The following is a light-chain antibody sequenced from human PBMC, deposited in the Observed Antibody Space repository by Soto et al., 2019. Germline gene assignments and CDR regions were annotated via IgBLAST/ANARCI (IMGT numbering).Light chain of an antibody. CDR2: GAS. Sequence: EVVLTHSPVTLSFSPGDRATLTCRASQSVSSNLAWYQQKPGQAPRLLIYGASTRATGIPARFSGSGSGTEFTLTTSSLQSEDFALYYCQHYNNWPLTFGGGTKVDIK. J-gene: IGKJ4*01. CDR3: QHYNNWPLT. V-gene: IGKV3-15*01. CDR1: QSVSSN.